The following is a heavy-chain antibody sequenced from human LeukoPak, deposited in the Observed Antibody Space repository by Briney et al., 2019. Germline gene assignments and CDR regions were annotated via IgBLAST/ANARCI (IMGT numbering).Heavy chain of an antibody. CDR3: ARQGQVMTTVTTEVVATATRGYMDV. J-gene: IGHJ6*03. D-gene: IGHD4-11*01. V-gene: IGHV4-38-2*02. CDR1: GYSISSGYY. CDR2: TDHSGST. Sequence: SETLSLTCTVSGYSISSGYYWGWIRQPPGKGLEWIGSTDHSGSTYYNPSLKSRVTISVDTSKNQFSLDLSSVTAADTAVYYCARQGQVMTTVTTEVVATATRGYMDVWGKGTTVTVSS.